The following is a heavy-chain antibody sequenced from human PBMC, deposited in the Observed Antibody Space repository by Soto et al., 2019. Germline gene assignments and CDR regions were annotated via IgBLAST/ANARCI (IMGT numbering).Heavy chain of an antibody. J-gene: IGHJ6*02. D-gene: IGHD5-12*01. CDR1: GGTFSSYA. CDR2: IIPICGTA. V-gene: IGHV1-69*13. Sequence: GASVKVSCKASGGTFSSYAISLVRQAPGQGLEWMGGIIPICGTANYAQKFQGRVTITADESTSTAYMELSRLRYEDTAVYYCARKIEESAWLIYGMDVWGQGTTVTVSS. CDR3: ARKIEESAWLIYGMDV.